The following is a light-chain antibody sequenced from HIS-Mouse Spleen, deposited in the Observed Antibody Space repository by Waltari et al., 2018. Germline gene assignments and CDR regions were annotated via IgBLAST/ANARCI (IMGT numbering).Light chain of an antibody. V-gene: IGLV3-21*03. CDR1: NIGRKS. Sequence: SYVLTQPPSVSAAAGKTARSTRGGNNIGRKSVHWYQQKPGQAPVLVVYDDSDRPSGIPERFSGSNSGNTATLTISRVEAGDEADYYCQVWDSSSDHVVFGGGTKLTVL. J-gene: IGLJ2*01. CDR2: DDS. CDR3: QVWDSSSDHVV.